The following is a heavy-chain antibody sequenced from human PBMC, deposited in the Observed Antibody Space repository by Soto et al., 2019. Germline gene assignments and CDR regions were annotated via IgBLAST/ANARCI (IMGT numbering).Heavy chain of an antibody. V-gene: IGHV3-33*01. Sequence: QVQLVESGGGVVQPGRSLRLSCAASGFTFSSYGMHWVRQAPGKGLEWVAVIWYDGSNKYYSDSVKGRFTISRDNSKNTRYLQMNSLRAEDTAVYYCARTEHYYGSGSYYDGGFYGMDVWGQGTTVTVSS. CDR3: ARTEHYYGSGSYYDGGFYGMDV. J-gene: IGHJ6*02. CDR2: IWYDGSNK. CDR1: GFTFSSYG. D-gene: IGHD3-10*01.